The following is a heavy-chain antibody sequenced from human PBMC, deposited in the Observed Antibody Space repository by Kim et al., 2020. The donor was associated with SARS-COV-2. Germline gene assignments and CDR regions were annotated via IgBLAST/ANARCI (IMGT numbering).Heavy chain of an antibody. Sequence: DYAGSVKSRITINADTSKNQFSLQLNSVSPEDTAVYYCARDTPGQKAYDIWGQWTMVTVSS. CDR3: ARDTPGQKAYDI. J-gene: IGHJ3*02. V-gene: IGHV6-1*01.